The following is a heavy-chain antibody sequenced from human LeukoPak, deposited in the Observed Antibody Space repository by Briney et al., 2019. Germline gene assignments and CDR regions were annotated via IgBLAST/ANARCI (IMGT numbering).Heavy chain of an antibody. V-gene: IGHV1-69*06. CDR3: AREVAPYRFDY. D-gene: IGHD2-15*01. CDR1: GGTFSSYA. CDR2: IIPIFGTA. Sequence: ASVKLSCKASGGTFSSYAISWVRQAPGQGLERMGGIIPIFGTANYAQKFQGRVTITADKSTSTAYMELSNLRSEETAVYYCAREVAPYRFDYWGQGTLVTVSS. J-gene: IGHJ4*02.